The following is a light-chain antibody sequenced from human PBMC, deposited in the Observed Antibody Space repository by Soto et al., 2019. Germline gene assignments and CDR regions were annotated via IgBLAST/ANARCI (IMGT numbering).Light chain of an antibody. V-gene: IGLV2-14*01. CDR1: SSDISIYNY. CDR2: EVS. Sequence: QSALTQPASVSGSPGQSITISCTGTSSDISIYNYVSWYQQHPGKAPKLIIYEVSNRPSGISNRFSGAKSGNTASLTISGLQVEDEADYYCSSYTSSTNYVFGAGTKLTVL. J-gene: IGLJ1*01. CDR3: SSYTSSTNYV.